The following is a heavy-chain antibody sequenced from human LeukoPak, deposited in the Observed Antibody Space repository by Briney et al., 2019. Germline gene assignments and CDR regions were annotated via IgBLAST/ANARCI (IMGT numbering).Heavy chain of an antibody. CDR1: GFSLSTSGVG. J-gene: IGHJ5*02. D-gene: IGHD2-15*01. CDR2: ISWDADR. Sequence: ESGPTLVKPTQTLRLTCTFSGFSLSTSGVGVAWIRQPPGKALEWLALISWDADRRYNPSLKSRLTITKDTSKHQVVLTITNMHPVDTASYYCAHIIVAATLPAPSWLDPWGQGTLVTVSS. CDR3: AHIIVAATLPAPSWLDP. V-gene: IGHV2-5*02.